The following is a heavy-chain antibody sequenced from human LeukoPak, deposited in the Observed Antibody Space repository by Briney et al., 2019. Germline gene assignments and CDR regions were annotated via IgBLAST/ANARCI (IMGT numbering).Heavy chain of an antibody. CDR1: GFTFSSYS. D-gene: IGHD6-19*01. CDR2: ISSSSSYI. CDR3: ARVSRAVAYY. V-gene: IGHV3-21*01. Sequence: GGSLRLSCAASGFTFSSYSMNWVRQAPGKGLEWVSSISSSSSYIYYAGSVKGRFTISRDNAKNSLYLQMNSLRAEDTAVYYCARVSRAVAYYWGQGTLVTVSS. J-gene: IGHJ4*02.